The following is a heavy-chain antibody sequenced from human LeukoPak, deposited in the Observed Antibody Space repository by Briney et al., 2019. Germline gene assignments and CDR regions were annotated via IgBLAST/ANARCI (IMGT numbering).Heavy chain of an antibody. D-gene: IGHD3-9*01. CDR1: GGTFSSYA. CDR2: IIPILGIA. CDR3: ARGHYDILTGYYTKIDY. J-gene: IGHJ4*02. V-gene: IGHV1-69*04. Sequence: ASVKVSCKASGGTFSSYAISWVRQAPGQGLEWMGRIIPILGIANYAQKFQGRVTITADKSTSTAYMELSSLRSEDTAVYYCARGHYDILTGYYTKIDYWGQGTLVTVSP.